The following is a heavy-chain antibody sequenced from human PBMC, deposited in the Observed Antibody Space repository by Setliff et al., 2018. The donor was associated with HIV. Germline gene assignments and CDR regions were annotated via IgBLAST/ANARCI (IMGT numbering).Heavy chain of an antibody. J-gene: IGHJ6*02. V-gene: IGHV4-34*01. Sequence: SETLSLTCTVSGGSISSYSWTWIRQPPGKGLEWIGGINHSGSTNYNPSLKSRVTISVDTSKSQFSLKLSSVTAADTAVYYCARSILVPAAMDYYYYGMDVWGQGTTVTVSS. CDR1: GGSISSYS. CDR3: ARSILVPAAMDYYYYGMDV. D-gene: IGHD2-2*01. CDR2: INHSGST.